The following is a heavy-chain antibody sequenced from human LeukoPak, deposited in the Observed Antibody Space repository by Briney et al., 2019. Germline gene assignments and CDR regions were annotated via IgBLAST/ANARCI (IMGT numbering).Heavy chain of an antibody. CDR3: ASTRRAAVAGRFDS. V-gene: IGHV4-4*09. CDR1: GASMSSNY. Sequence: PSETLSLTCTVSGASMSSNYWSWIRQPPGKGLEWIGYIYHSGNTNCSPSLESRVTMSVDESKNQFSLRVHFVSAADTAVYYCASTRRAAVAGRFDSWGQGTLVTVSS. CDR2: IYHSGNT. J-gene: IGHJ4*02. D-gene: IGHD6-19*01.